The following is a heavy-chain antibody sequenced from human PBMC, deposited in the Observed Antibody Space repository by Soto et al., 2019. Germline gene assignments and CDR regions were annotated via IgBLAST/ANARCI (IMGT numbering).Heavy chain of an antibody. Sequence: QVQLVQSGAEVKKPGSSVKVSCKASGGTFSNYAISWVRLAPGQGLESMGGIIPILGSANYAQKFQGRATITADESTSTVYMELTSLIYEDTAVYYCARVEAGAYFQVYYGMDVWGQGSTVTVAS. V-gene: IGHV1-69*12. CDR3: ARVEAGAYFQVYYGMDV. CDR2: IIPILGSA. D-gene: IGHD3-16*01. J-gene: IGHJ6*02. CDR1: GGTFSNYA.